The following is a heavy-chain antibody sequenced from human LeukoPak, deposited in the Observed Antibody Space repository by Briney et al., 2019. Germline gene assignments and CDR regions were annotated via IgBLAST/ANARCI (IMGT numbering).Heavy chain of an antibody. Sequence: SETPSLTCAVYGGSFSGYYWSWIRQPPGKGLEWIGEINHSGSTNYNPSLKSRVTISVDTSKNQFSLKLSSVTAADTAVYYCARGLRDILTGYTLDYWGQGTLVTVSS. V-gene: IGHV4-34*01. J-gene: IGHJ4*02. CDR3: ARGLRDILTGYTLDY. D-gene: IGHD3-9*01. CDR2: INHSGST. CDR1: GGSFSGYY.